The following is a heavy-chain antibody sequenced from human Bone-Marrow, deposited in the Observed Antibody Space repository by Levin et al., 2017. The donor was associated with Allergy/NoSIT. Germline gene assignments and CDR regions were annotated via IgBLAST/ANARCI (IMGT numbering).Heavy chain of an antibody. CDR1: GGSFSDYV. Sequence: TSETLSLTCAVSGGSFSDYVWIWIRQSPGKGPEWIGQINHSGFTDYNPSLKSRVTISLDTPKSQFSLRLRSVTAADAAKYYCARGRREAVWTKSILNYFYYGMDVWGQGTTVSVSS. CDR2: INHSGFT. D-gene: IGHD1/OR15-1a*01. V-gene: IGHV4-34*01. J-gene: IGHJ6*02. CDR3: ARGRREAVWTKSILNYFYYGMDV.